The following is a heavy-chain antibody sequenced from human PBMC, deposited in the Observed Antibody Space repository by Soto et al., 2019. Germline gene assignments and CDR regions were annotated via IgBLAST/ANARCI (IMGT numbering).Heavy chain of an antibody. J-gene: IGHJ3*02. Sequence: QVQHVQSGAEVKKPGASVKVSCKASGYSFTNYAMHWVRQAPGQSLEWMGWISPGNDNTKYSQKFQGRVTITIDTSASTAYMELSSLRSEDTAVYYCARASGAFDIWGQGTMITVSS. CDR2: ISPGNDNT. CDR3: ARASGAFDI. CDR1: GYSFTNYA. V-gene: IGHV1-3*01. D-gene: IGHD3-3*01.